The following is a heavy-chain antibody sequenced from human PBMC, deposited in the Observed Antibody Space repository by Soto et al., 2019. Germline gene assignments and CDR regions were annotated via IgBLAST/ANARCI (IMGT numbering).Heavy chain of an antibody. D-gene: IGHD4-17*01. V-gene: IGHV2-26*01. J-gene: IGHJ6*02. Sequence: QVTLKESGPVLVKPTETLTLTCSVSGFSLTNGRMGVRWIRQPPGKALEWLAHFFSDAERSYSTSMQSRLNMYKDSSGSQVVLTMTNMAPADTATYFCARMDGDYNYYGLDVWGHGLAVTVSS. CDR2: FFSDAER. CDR1: GFSLTNGRMG. CDR3: ARMDGDYNYYGLDV.